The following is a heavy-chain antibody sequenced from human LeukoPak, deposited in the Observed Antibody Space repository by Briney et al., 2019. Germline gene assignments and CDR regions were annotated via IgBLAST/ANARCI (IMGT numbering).Heavy chain of an antibody. V-gene: IGHV7-4-1*02. Sequence: ASVKVSCKASGYTFTSYTMNWVRQAPGQGLEWMGWINTNTGNPTYTQGFTGRFVFSLDPPVSTAYLQISSLKAEDTAVYYCARAGLGGDYDDYWGQGTLVTVSS. CDR3: ARAGLGGDYDDY. D-gene: IGHD3-16*01. CDR1: GYTFTSYT. J-gene: IGHJ4*02. CDR2: INTNTGNP.